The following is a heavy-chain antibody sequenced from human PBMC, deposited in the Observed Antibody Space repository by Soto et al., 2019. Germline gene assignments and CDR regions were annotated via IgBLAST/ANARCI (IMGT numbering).Heavy chain of an antibody. J-gene: IGHJ4*02. Sequence: QSGRNLRLSCSASGFTFSSYAMPWVRQAPGKGLEYVSAISSNGGSTYYADYVKGRFTISRDNSKNTLYLQMSSLRAEDTAVYYCVKSIFTFGGVIALIDFWGQGTLVTVSS. CDR1: GFTFSSYA. CDR2: ISSNGGST. CDR3: VKSIFTFGGVIALIDF. V-gene: IGHV3-64D*06. D-gene: IGHD3-16*02.